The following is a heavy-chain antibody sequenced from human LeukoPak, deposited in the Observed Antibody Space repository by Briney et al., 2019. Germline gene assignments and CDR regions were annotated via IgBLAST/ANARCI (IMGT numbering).Heavy chain of an antibody. CDR3: ARSGYSYGYRDY. V-gene: IGHV3-7*01. J-gene: IGHJ4*02. CDR1: GFTFSNYW. Sequence: PGGSLRLSCAASGFTFSNYWMSWVRQAPGKGLEWVANIRKDGSEKYYVDSVKGRFTISRDNAKSSLYLQMNSLRAEDTAVYYCARSGYSYGYRDYWGQGTLVTVSS. CDR2: IRKDGSEK. D-gene: IGHD5-18*01.